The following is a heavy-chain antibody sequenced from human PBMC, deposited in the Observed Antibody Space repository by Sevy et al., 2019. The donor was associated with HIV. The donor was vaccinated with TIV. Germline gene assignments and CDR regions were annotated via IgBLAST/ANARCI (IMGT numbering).Heavy chain of an antibody. D-gene: IGHD6-13*01. J-gene: IGHJ4*02. CDR3: AKEGSSSSWYDPYYFDY. CDR1: GFTFSSYG. Sequence: GGSLRLSCAASGFTFSSYGMHWVRQAPGKGLEWVAVLSFDGSNKYYADSVKGRFTISRDNSKNTLYLQMSSLRPEDTAVYYCAKEGSSSSWYDPYYFDYWGQRTLVTVSS. V-gene: IGHV3-30*18. CDR2: LSFDGSNK.